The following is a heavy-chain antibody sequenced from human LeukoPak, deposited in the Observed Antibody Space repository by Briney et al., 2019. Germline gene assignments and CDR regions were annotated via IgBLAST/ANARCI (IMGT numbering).Heavy chain of an antibody. D-gene: IGHD3-22*01. J-gene: IGHJ4*02. Sequence: GGSLRLSCAASGFTFSSYAMHWVRQAPGKGLEWVAVISYDGSNKYYADSVKGRFTISRDNSKNTLYLQMNSLRAEDTAVYYCARDVDPSSGIALDYWGQGTLVTVSS. V-gene: IGHV3-30-3*01. CDR2: ISYDGSNK. CDR1: GFTFSSYA. CDR3: ARDVDPSSGIALDY.